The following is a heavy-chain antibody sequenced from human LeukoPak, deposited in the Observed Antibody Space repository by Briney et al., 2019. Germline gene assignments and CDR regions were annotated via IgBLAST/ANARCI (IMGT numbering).Heavy chain of an antibody. CDR1: GFTFSSYS. Sequence: GGSLRLSCAASGFTFSSYSMNWVHQAPGKGLEWVSSISSSSSYIYYADSVKGRFTISRDNAKNSLYLQMNSLRAEDTAVYYCASARRYFDWLLEYYFDYWGQGTLVTVSS. CDR3: ASARRYFDWLLEYYFDY. J-gene: IGHJ4*02. CDR2: ISSSSSYI. D-gene: IGHD3-9*01. V-gene: IGHV3-21*01.